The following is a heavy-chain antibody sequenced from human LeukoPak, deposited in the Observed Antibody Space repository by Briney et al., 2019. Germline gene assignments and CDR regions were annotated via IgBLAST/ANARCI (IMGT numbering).Heavy chain of an antibody. Sequence: GASVKVSCKASGGTFSSHAISWVRQAPGQGLEWMGRIIPILGIANYAQKFQGRVTITADKSTSTAYMELSSLRSEDTAVYYCAVPAGVVASSEYFQHWGQGTLVTVSS. D-gene: IGHD5-12*01. V-gene: IGHV1-69*04. CDR1: GGTFSSHA. J-gene: IGHJ1*01. CDR2: IIPILGIA. CDR3: AVPAGVVASSEYFQH.